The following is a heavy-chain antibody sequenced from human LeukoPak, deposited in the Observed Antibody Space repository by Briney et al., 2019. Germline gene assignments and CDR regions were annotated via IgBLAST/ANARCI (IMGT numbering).Heavy chain of an antibody. CDR2: ISGSGGST. Sequence: GGSLRLSCAASGFTFSSYAMSWVRQAPGMGLEWVSAISGSGGSTYYADSVKGRFTISRDNSKNTLYLQMNSLRAEDTAAYYCAKFLPTHIVVANYYFDYWGQGTLVTVSS. CDR1: GFTFSSYA. V-gene: IGHV3-23*01. CDR3: AKFLPTHIVVANYYFDY. D-gene: IGHD2-21*01. J-gene: IGHJ4*02.